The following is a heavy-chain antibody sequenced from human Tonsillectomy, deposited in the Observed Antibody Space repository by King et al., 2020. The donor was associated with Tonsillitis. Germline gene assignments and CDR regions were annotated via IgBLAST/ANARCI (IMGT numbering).Heavy chain of an antibody. D-gene: IGHD5-24*01. CDR3: ARDQRSEWLNYYYYGMDV. CDR2: ISYDGSNK. V-gene: IGHV3-30-3*01. J-gene: IGHJ6*01. CDR1: GFTFSSYA. Sequence: QVQLVESGGGVVQPGRSLRLSCAASGFTFSSYAMHWVRQAPGKGLEWVAVISYDGSNKYYADSVKGRFTISRDNSKNTLYLQMNSLRAEDTAVYYCARDQRSEWLNYYYYGMDVWGQGTTVTVSS.